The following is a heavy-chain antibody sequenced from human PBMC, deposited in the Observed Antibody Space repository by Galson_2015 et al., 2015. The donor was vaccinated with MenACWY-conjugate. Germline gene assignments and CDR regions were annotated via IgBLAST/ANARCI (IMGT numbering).Heavy chain of an antibody. Sequence: VKPPHPLTLTCPFPGLSLSHDRVGGGWVPQPPGKALEWLAPIYWDDDKRYNPSLRSRLTITKDTSKNHVDLTMTNMDPVDTATYYCSRTGATPGDYWGQGTLVTVSS. CDR3: SRTGATPGDY. D-gene: IGHD2-15*01. J-gene: IGHJ4*02. V-gene: IGHV2-5*02. CDR1: GLSLSHDRVG. CDR2: IYWDDDK.